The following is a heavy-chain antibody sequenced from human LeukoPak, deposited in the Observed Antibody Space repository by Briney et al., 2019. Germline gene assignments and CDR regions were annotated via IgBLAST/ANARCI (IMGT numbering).Heavy chain of an antibody. V-gene: IGHV4-59*01. CDR1: GGSISSYY. CDR2: IHYSGST. CDR3: ARGRYYFVD. J-gene: IGHJ4*02. D-gene: IGHD3-10*01. Sequence: SETLSLTCTVSGGSISSYYWSWIRQPPGKGLEWIGYIHYSGSTNYNPSLKGRVTISVDTSKNQFSLKLSSVSAADTAFYYCARGRYYFVDWGQGTPVTVSS.